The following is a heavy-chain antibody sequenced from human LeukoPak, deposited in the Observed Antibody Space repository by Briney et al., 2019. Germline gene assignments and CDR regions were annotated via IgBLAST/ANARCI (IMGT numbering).Heavy chain of an antibody. J-gene: IGHJ4*02. D-gene: IGHD3-3*01. CDR2: IRYDGSNK. CDR3: ARGPRDFWSGYYFDY. CDR1: GFTFSSYG. Sequence: PGGSLRLSCAASGFTFSSYGMHWVRQAPGKGLEWVAFIRYDGSNKYYADSVKGRFTISRDNSKNTLYLQMNSLRAEDTAVYYCARGPRDFWSGYYFDYWGQGTLVTVSS. V-gene: IGHV3-30*02.